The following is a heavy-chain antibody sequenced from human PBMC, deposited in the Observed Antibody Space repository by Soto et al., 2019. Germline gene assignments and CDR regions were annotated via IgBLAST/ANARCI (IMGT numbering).Heavy chain of an antibody. CDR1: GFTFSTYG. J-gene: IGHJ2*01. CDR3: ARVPNEVVKFDL. Sequence: QVQLVESGGGVVQPGRSLRLSCAASGFTFSTYGMHWVRQAPGKGLEWVALMWYDGSNKYYADSVKGRFTISRDNSKNTLYLQMNSMRDEDTAVYYCARVPNEVVKFDLWGRGTLVTVSS. D-gene: IGHD3-22*01. V-gene: IGHV3-33*01. CDR2: MWYDGSNK.